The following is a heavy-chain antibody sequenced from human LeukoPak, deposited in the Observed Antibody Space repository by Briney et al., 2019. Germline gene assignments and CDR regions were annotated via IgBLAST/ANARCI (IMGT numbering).Heavy chain of an antibody. V-gene: IGHV3-7*03. CDR1: GFTFSSYG. Sequence: GGSLRLSCAASGFTFSSYGMHWVRQAPGKGLEWVANIKQDGSESHYVDSVKGRFTISRDNAKNSVYLEMNSLRVDDTALYYCAREGVYNSGWFDPRGQGTLVIVSS. D-gene: IGHD1-1*01. CDR2: IKQDGSES. J-gene: IGHJ5*02. CDR3: AREGVYNSGWFDP.